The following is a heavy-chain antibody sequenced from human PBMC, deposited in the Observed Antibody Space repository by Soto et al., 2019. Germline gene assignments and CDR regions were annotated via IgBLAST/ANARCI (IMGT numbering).Heavy chain of an antibody. D-gene: IGHD3-9*01. CDR1: GGSISSGGYY. J-gene: IGHJ4*02. V-gene: IGHV4-31*03. CDR3: ARTTFYDIFTAYYSLFDY. CDR2: ISDSGGT. Sequence: QVQLQESGPGLVKPSQTLTLTCTVSGGSISSGGYYWSWIRQHPGKGLEWIGYISDSGGTYYNPSLKSRVTISVDTSKNHFSLKLSAVTAADTAVYYCARTTFYDIFTAYYSLFDYWGQGTLVTVSS.